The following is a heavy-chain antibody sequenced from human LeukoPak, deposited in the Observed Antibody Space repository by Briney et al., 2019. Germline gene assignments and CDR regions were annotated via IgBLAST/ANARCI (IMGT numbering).Heavy chain of an antibody. CDR3: ARRYFDY. J-gene: IGHJ4*02. CDR1: GFTLRSYT. CDR2: IGISSNKI. V-gene: IGHV3-21*01. Sequence: GGSLRLSCAASGFTLRSYTMNWVRQAPGKGLEWVSSIGISSNKIYYADSVKGRFIISRDNAKNSLYLQMNSLRAEDTAVYYCARRYFDYWGQGTLVTVSS.